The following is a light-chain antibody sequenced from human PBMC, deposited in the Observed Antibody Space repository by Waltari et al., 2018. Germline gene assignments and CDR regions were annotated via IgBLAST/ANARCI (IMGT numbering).Light chain of an antibody. J-gene: IGKJ1*01. V-gene: IGKV1-9*01. Sequence: DVQLTQSPSFLSASVRDTVTITCRASQGINNYLACYQQKPGKAPKLLIYATSTLQSGVPSRFSGDGSGTEFTLTITSLQPEDFATYFCQQLNSFPRTFGQGTKVEIK. CDR1: QGINNY. CDR3: QQLNSFPRT. CDR2: ATS.